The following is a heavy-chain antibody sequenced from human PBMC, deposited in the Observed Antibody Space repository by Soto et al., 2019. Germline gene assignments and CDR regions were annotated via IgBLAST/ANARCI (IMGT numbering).Heavy chain of an antibody. CDR3: AKDRRSFGEAPHYYGMDV. CDR1: GFTFSNYG. D-gene: IGHD3-10*01. CDR2: ISYHGSNK. V-gene: IGHV3-30*18. Sequence: QVQLVESGGGVVQPGGSLRLSCAASGFTFSNYGMHWVRQAPGKGLEWATVISYHGSNKYYADSVKGRFTISRDNSKNTLDLQMNSHRDEDTAVYYCAKDRRSFGEAPHYYGMDVWGQGTTVTVSS. J-gene: IGHJ6*02.